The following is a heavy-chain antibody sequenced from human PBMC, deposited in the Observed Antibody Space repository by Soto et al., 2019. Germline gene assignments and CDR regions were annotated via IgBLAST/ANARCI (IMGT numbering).Heavy chain of an antibody. J-gene: IGHJ4*02. CDR2: INWNGGST. CDR3: ARLVYYYDSSGYSGPFDY. V-gene: IGHV3-20*04. D-gene: IGHD3-22*01. Sequence: AGGSLRLSCAASGFTFDDYGMSWVRQAPGKGLEWVSGINWNGGSTGYADSVKGRFTTSRDNAKNSLYLQMNSLRAEDTALYYCARLVYYYDSSGYSGPFDYWGQGTLVTVSS. CDR1: GFTFDDYG.